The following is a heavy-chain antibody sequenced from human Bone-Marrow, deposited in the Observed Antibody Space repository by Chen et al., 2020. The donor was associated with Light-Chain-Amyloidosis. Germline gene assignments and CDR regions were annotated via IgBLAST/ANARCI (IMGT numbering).Heavy chain of an antibody. J-gene: IGHJ4*02. V-gene: IGHV3-7*03. D-gene: IGHD3-16*01. CDR2: ITDNGREQ. CDR3: ARGSTLIRG. Sequence: EVQLVESGGGLVQRGGSLRLSCAASGFAFSGSWMSWVRQAPGKGLEWVADITDNGREQNYVDSVKGRFTISRDNARNSLHLQLNSLRADDTAVYYCARGSTLIRGWGQGTLVTVSS. CDR1: GFAFSGSW.